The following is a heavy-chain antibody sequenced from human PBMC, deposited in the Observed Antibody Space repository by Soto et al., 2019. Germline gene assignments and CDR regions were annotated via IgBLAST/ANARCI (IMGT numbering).Heavy chain of an antibody. J-gene: IGHJ4*02. CDR2: ISGSGGST. CDR3: AKEEEWGNGGKTFDY. Sequence: GGSLRLSCAASGFTLSSYAMSWVRQAPGKGLEWVSGISGSGGSTYYADSVKGRFTISRDNSKNTLYLQMNSLRAEDTAVYYHAKEEEWGNGGKTFDYWGQGTLVTVS. V-gene: IGHV3-23*01. CDR1: GFTLSSYA. D-gene: IGHD3-16*01.